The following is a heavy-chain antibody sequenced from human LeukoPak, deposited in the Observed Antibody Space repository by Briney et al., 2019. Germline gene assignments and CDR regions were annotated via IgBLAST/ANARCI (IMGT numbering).Heavy chain of an antibody. V-gene: IGHV4-34*01. Sequence: PSETLSLTCAVYGGSFSGYYWCWIRQPPGKGLEWIGEINHSGSTNYNPSLKSRVTISVDTSKNQFSLKLSSVTAADTAVYYCARTTLVKYSTSLYYYYYMDVWGKGTTVTVSS. CDR1: GGSFSGYY. D-gene: IGHD2-2*01. CDR2: INHSGST. J-gene: IGHJ6*03. CDR3: ARTTLVKYSTSLYYYYYMDV.